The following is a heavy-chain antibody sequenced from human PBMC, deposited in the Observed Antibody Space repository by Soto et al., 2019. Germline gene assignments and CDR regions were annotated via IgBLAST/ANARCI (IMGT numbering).Heavy chain of an antibody. CDR3: ASRSIVVVTAAPPHYYYYYYYMDV. V-gene: IGHV3-7*01. Sequence: GGSLRLSCAASGFTFSSYWMSWVRQAPGKGLEWVANIKQDGSEKYYVDSVKGRFTISRDNAKNSLYLQMNSLRAEDTAVYYSASRSIVVVTAAPPHYYYYYYYMDVWGKGTTVTVSS. D-gene: IGHD2-2*01. J-gene: IGHJ6*03. CDR1: GFTFSSYW. CDR2: IKQDGSEK.